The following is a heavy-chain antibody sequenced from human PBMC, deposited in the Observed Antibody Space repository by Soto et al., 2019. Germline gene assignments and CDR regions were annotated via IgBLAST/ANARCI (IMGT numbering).Heavy chain of an antibody. D-gene: IGHD6-6*01. CDR2: TYYRSKWYN. Sequence: PSQTLSLTCAISGDSVSSNSAAWNWIRQSPSRGLEWLGRTYYRSKWYNDYAVSVKSRITINPDTSKNQFSLQLNSVTPEDTAVYYCARLNIAGRSLRQKEKYGMDVWGQGTTVTVSS. J-gene: IGHJ6*02. CDR1: GDSVSSNSAA. V-gene: IGHV6-1*01. CDR3: ARLNIAGRSLRQKEKYGMDV.